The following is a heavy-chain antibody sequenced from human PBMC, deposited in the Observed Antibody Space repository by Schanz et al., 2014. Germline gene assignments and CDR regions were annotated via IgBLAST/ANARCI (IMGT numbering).Heavy chain of an antibody. CDR1: GFTFSNYW. V-gene: IGHV3-74*01. J-gene: IGHJ4*02. CDR2: INGDGSRT. D-gene: IGHD5-12*01. Sequence: EVQLVESGGGLVQPGGSLRLSCAASGFTFSNYWMHWVRQAPGKGLVWVSRINGDGSRTAYADSVKGRFTISRDNAKNTLYLQMNSLRPEDTAVYYCARDFHGYGPHLDYWGQGSLVTVSS. CDR3: ARDFHGYGPHLDY.